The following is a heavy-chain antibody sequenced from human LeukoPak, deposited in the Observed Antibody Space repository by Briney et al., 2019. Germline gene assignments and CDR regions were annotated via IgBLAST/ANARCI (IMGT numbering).Heavy chain of an antibody. CDR2: MYSSGSA. D-gene: IGHD3-10*01. CDR1: SGSISSYY. CDR3: ARGRTYGSGSYSANWFDP. Sequence: SETLSLTCTVSSGSISSYYWSWIRQPSGKGLEWIGYMYSSGSANYNPSLKSRVTMSVDTSKDQFSLKLSSVTAADTAVYYCARGRTYGSGSYSANWFDPWGQGTLVTVSS. V-gene: IGHV4-59*01. J-gene: IGHJ5*02.